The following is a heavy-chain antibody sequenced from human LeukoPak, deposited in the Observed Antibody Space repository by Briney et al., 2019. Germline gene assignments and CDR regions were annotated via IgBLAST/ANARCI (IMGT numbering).Heavy chain of an antibody. D-gene: IGHD1-14*01. CDR3: ARGRGVPKRNQNTGRWFDP. CDR2: INHSGST. Sequence: PSETLSLTCAVYGGSFSGYYWSWIRQPPGKGLEWIGEINHSGSTNYNPSLKSRVTISVDTSKNQFSLKLSSVTAADTAVYYCARGRGVPKRNQNTGRWFDPWGQGTLVTVSS. CDR1: GGSFSGYY. J-gene: IGHJ5*02. V-gene: IGHV4-34*01.